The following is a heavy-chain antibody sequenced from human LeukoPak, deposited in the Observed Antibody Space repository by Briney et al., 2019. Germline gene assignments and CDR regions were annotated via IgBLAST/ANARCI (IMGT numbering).Heavy chain of an antibody. Sequence: GASVKVSCKASGYTFTGYYMHWVRQAPGQGLEWMGRINPNSGGTNYAQKFQGRVTMTGDTSISTAYMELSRLRSDDTAVYYCARDLAHYYGMDVWGQGTTVTVSS. D-gene: IGHD3-16*01. V-gene: IGHV1-2*06. CDR3: ARDLAHYYGMDV. CDR1: GYTFTGYY. J-gene: IGHJ6*02. CDR2: INPNSGGT.